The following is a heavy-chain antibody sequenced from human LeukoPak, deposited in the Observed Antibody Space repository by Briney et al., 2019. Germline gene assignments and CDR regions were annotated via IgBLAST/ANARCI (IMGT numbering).Heavy chain of an antibody. D-gene: IGHD6-6*01. J-gene: IGHJ4*02. CDR1: GFTVSRNY. CDR3: ARDSFGSSSRYYFDY. Sequence: PGGSLRLSCAASGFTVSRNYMTWVRQAPGKGLEWVSVIYSGGSTYYADSVKGRFTTSRDSSKNTLYLQMNSLRAEDTAVYYCARDSFGSSSRYYFDYWGQGTLVTVSS. CDR2: IYSGGST. V-gene: IGHV3-66*01.